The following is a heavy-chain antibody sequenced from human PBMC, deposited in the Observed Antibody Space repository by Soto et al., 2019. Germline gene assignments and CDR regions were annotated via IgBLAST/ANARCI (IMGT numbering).Heavy chain of an antibody. Sequence: PGASLKISCKGSGYSFTSYWISWVRQMPGKCLEWMGRIDPSDSYTNYSPSFQGHVTISADKSISTAYLQWSSLKASDTAMYYCARHPILSQYSSSWYIDYWGQGTLVTVSS. V-gene: IGHV5-10-1*01. CDR3: ARHPILSQYSSSWYIDY. CDR2: IDPSDSYT. J-gene: IGHJ4*02. CDR1: GYSFTSYW. D-gene: IGHD6-13*01.